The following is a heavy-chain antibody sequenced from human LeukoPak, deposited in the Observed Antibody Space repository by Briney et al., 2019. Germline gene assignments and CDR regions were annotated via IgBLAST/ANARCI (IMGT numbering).Heavy chain of an antibody. CDR2: IYYSGIT. CDR3: ARHKHDESGYAFDY. V-gene: IGHV4-59*08. Sequence: SETLSLTCTVSGGSISGYFWSWIRQPPGQGLEWLGYIYYSGITSSNPSFKSRLTLSQDTSNNQFSLRLSSVTAADTAVYYCARHKHDESGYAFDYWGQGTLVTVSS. CDR1: GGSISGYF. J-gene: IGHJ4*02. D-gene: IGHD6-25*01.